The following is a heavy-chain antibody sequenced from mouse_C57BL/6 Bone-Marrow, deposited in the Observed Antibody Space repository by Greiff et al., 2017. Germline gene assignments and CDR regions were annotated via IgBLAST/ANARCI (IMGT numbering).Heavy chain of an antibody. D-gene: IGHD2-3*01. J-gene: IGHJ4*01. CDR1: GFTFSSYG. Sequence: EVKLVESGGDLVKPGGSLKLSCAASGFTFSSYGMSWVRQTPDKRLEWVATISSGGSYTYYPDSVKGRFTISRDNAKNTLYLQMSSLKSEDTAMYYCARHQGWGSYYAMDYWGQGTSVTVSS. CDR3: ARHQGWGSYYAMDY. V-gene: IGHV5-6*01. CDR2: ISSGGSYT.